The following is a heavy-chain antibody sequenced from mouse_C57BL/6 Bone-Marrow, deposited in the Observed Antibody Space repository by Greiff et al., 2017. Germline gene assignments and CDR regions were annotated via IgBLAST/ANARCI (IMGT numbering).Heavy chain of an antibody. J-gene: IGHJ4*01. CDR1: GYTFTSYG. Sequence: QVQLQQSGAELARPGASVKLSCKASGYTFTSYGISWVKQRTGQCLEWIGEIYPRSGNTYYNEKFTGKATLTADKSSSTAYMELRSLTSEDSAVYFCARDAYYSNYGAMDYWGQGTSVTGSS. CDR2: IYPRSGNT. D-gene: IGHD2-5*01. V-gene: IGHV1-81*01. CDR3: ARDAYYSNYGAMDY.